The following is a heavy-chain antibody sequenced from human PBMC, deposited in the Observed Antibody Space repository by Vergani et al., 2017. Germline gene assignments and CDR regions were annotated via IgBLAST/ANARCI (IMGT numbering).Heavy chain of an antibody. Sequence: VQLLQSEGAVVQPGRSLRLSCAASEFTFSNYGMHWVRQAPGKGLEWVAVIWFDGSNKYYADSLKGRFTISRDNSKNTLYLQMNSLRAEDTAIYYCARGPYWREAGVPHFDYWGQGTLVTVSS. J-gene: IGHJ4*02. V-gene: IGHV3-33*01. D-gene: IGHD6-13*01. CDR2: IWFDGSNK. CDR1: EFTFSNYG. CDR3: ARGPYWREAGVPHFDY.